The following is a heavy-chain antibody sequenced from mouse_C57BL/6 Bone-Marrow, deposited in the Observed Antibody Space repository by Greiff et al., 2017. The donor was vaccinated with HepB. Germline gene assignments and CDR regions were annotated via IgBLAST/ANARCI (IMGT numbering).Heavy chain of an antibody. Sequence: QVQLKESGAELARPGASVKMSCKASGYTFTSYTMHWVKQRPGQGLEWIGYINPSSGYTKYNQKFKDKATLTADKSSSTAYMQLSSLTSEDSAVYYCARFYWDVSFAYWGQGTLVTVSA. CDR3: ARFYWDVSFAY. V-gene: IGHV1-4*01. CDR1: GYTFTSYT. CDR2: INPSSGYT. D-gene: IGHD4-1*01. J-gene: IGHJ3*01.